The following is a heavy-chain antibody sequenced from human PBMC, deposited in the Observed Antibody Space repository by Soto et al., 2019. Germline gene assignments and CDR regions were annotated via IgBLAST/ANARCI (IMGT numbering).Heavy chain of an antibody. CDR3: ALRSMAVVPEY. D-gene: IGHD3-22*01. CDR1: GDSISSYY. Sequence: QVQLQESGPGLVKPSETLSLTCAVSGDSISSYYCMWIRQPPGKGLESIGYLYYGRSANYNPSLTSRFTLAVDTSTNQCSLTLSSMTAADTAGYYCALRSMAVVPEYWGQGTLVTVSS. V-gene: IGHV4-59*01. CDR2: LYYGRSA. J-gene: IGHJ4*02.